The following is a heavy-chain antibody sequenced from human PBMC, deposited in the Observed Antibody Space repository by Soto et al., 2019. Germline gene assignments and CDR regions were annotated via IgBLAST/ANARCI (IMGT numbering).Heavy chain of an antibody. V-gene: IGHV4-31*03. Sequence: SETLSLTCTVSGGSISSGGYYWNWIRQHPGKGLEWIGYIYYSGSTYYNPSLKSRVTISVDTSKNQFSLKLSSVTAAYSAVYYCARSVFFWGEGTLVTVAS. D-gene: IGHD3-10*02. J-gene: IGHJ4*02. CDR1: GGSISSGGYY. CDR2: IYYSGST. CDR3: ARSVFF.